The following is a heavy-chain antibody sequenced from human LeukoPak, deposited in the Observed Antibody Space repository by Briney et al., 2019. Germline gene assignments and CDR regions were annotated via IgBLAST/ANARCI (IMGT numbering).Heavy chain of an antibody. Sequence: PGGSLRLSCAASGFTFSSYGMHWVRQAPGKGLEWVAVIWYDGSNKYYADSVKGRFTISRDNSKNTLYLQMNSLRAEDTAVYYCARDHAATYYDILTGYSSNWFDPWGQGTLVTVYS. V-gene: IGHV3-33*01. CDR1: GFTFSSYG. CDR3: ARDHAATYYDILTGYSSNWFDP. D-gene: IGHD3-9*01. J-gene: IGHJ5*02. CDR2: IWYDGSNK.